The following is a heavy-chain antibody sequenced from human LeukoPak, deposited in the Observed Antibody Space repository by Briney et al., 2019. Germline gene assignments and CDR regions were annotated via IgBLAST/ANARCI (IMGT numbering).Heavy chain of an antibody. CDR2: ISYDGSNK. V-gene: IGHV3-30*18. J-gene: IGHJ4*02. CDR1: GFTFSSYG. D-gene: IGHD5-12*01. Sequence: GGSLRLSCAASGFTFSSYGMHWVRQAPGKGLEWVAVISYDGSNKYHADSVKGRFTISRDNSKNTLYLQMNSLRAEDTAVYYCAKELLGPTRGYSGYDPYYFDYWGQGTLVTVSS. CDR3: AKELLGPTRGYSGYDPYYFDY.